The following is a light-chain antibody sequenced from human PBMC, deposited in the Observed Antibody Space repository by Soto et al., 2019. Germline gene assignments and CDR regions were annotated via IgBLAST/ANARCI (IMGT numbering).Light chain of an antibody. Sequence: DIQMTQSPSSLSASVGDRVTITCRASQSISSYLNWYQQKPGKAPKLLIYAASSLQSGVPSRFSGSGSGTDFTLTTSSLQPEEFATYYCQQSYSTLLTFGGGTKVEIK. V-gene: IGKV1-39*01. CDR2: AAS. CDR1: QSISSY. J-gene: IGKJ4*01. CDR3: QQSYSTLLT.